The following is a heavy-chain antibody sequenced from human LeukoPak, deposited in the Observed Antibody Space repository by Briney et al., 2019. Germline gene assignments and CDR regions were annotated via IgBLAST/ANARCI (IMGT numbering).Heavy chain of an antibody. CDR1: GFTVSSNY. V-gene: IGHV3-53*01. D-gene: IGHD1-26*01. Sequence: GGSLRLSCAASGFTVSSNYMSWVRQAPGKGLEWVSVIYSGGSTYYADSVKGRFTIPRDNSKNTLYLQINSLRADDTAVYYCARSHQRVGIEDYWGQGTLVTVSS. CDR2: IYSGGST. J-gene: IGHJ4*02. CDR3: ARSHQRVGIEDY.